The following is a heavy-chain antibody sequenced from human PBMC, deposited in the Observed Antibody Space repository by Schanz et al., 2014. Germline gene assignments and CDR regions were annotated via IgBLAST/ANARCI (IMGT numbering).Heavy chain of an antibody. Sequence: EVQLLESGGGLVQPGGSLRLSCAASGFTFSSYAMSWVRQAPGKGLEWVSAISGSGGDTYYADSVKGRFTISRDNSYTTLYLQMTGPRAEDSSLSYCAKCQVLSYYFDSWGQGTLVTVSS. CDR3: AKCQVLSYYFDS. J-gene: IGHJ4*02. CDR2: ISGSGGDT. CDR1: GFTFSSYA. V-gene: IGHV3-23*01. D-gene: IGHD6-6*01.